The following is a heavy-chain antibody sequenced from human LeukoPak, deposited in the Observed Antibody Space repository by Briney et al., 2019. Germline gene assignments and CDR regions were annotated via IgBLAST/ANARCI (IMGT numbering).Heavy chain of an antibody. V-gene: IGHV4-30-2*01. J-gene: IGHJ4*02. CDR1: GGSISSGGYS. Sequence: PSQTLSLTCAVSGGSISSGGYSWSWIRQPPGKGLEWIGYIHHSGSTYHNPSLKSRVTISVDRSKNQFSLELNSVTAADTAVYYCARGYCSSGTCPSFDYWGQGTLVTVSS. CDR2: IHHSGST. D-gene: IGHD2-15*01. CDR3: ARGYCSSGTCPSFDY.